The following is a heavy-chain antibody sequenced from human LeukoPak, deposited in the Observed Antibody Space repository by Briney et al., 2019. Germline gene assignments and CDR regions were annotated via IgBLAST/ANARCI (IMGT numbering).Heavy chain of an antibody. J-gene: IGHJ6*03. Sequence: ASVKVSCKASGYTFTSYDINWVRQATGQGLEWMGWMNPNSGNTGYAQKFQGRVTITRNTSISTAYMELSSLRSEDTAVYYCARGSVTKELGYYYYYMDVWGKGTTVTVSS. D-gene: IGHD4-11*01. CDR3: ARGSVTKELGYYYYYMDV. CDR1: GYTFTSYD. CDR2: MNPNSGNT. V-gene: IGHV1-8*03.